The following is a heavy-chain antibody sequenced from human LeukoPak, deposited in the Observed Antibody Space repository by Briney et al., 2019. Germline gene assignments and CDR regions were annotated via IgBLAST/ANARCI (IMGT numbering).Heavy chain of an antibody. J-gene: IGHJ4*02. CDR1: GYTFTSYD. CDR2: MNPNSGNT. Sequence: ASVKVSCKASGYTFTSYDINWVRQATGQGLEWMGWMNPNSGNTGYAQKFQGRVTITRNTSISTAYMELSSLRSEDTAVYYCARGGPYCSGGSCMYYFDYWGQGTLVTVSS. CDR3: ARGGPYCSGGSCMYYFDY. V-gene: IGHV1-8*03. D-gene: IGHD2-15*01.